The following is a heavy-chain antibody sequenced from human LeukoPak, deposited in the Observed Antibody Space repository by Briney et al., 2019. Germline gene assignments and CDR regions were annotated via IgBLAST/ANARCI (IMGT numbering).Heavy chain of an antibody. D-gene: IGHD3-9*01. J-gene: IGHJ4*02. CDR1: GGSTSSSSYY. V-gene: IGHV4-39*07. CDR3: ARVGYDILTGYLIDY. Sequence: SETLSLTCTVSGGSTSSSSYYWGWIRQPPGKGLEWIGSIYYSGSTYYNPSLKSRVTISVDTSKNQFSLKLSSVTAADTAVYYCARVGYDILTGYLIDYWGQGTLVTVSS. CDR2: IYYSGST.